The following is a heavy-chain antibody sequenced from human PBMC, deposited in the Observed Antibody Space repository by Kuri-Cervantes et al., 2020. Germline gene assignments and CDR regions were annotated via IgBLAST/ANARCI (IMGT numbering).Heavy chain of an antibody. Sequence: SETLSLTCTVSGGSISSYYWSWIRQPPGKGLEWIGYIYYSGSNNYNPSLKSRVTISVDTSKNQFSLKLSSVTAADTAVYYCAREHYYFDYWGQGTLVTVSS. CDR3: AREHYYFDY. V-gene: IGHV4-59*01. J-gene: IGHJ4*02. CDR1: GGSISSYY. CDR2: IYYSGSN.